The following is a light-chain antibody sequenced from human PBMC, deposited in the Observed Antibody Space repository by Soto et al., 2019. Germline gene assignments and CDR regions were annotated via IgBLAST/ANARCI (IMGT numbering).Light chain of an antibody. J-gene: IGKJ4*02. V-gene: IGKV1-12*01. CDR3: QQGKGLPLT. Sequence: DIQMTQTRSSVSAFVGDRVAITCRASHDIARWLAWYQQQPGKAPRLLIYAASSLQSGVPTRFSGSGSGTDFTLTITNLQPEDSAVYYCQQGKGLPLTFGGGNKVDI. CDR1: HDIARW. CDR2: AAS.